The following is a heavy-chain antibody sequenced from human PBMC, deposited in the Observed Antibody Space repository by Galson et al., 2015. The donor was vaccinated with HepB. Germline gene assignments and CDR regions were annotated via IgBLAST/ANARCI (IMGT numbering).Heavy chain of an antibody. V-gene: IGHV1-46*01. CDR3: ARVCGTSCYTDYYYGMDV. D-gene: IGHD2-2*02. Sequence: SVKVSCKASGYTFTSYYMHWVRQAPGQGLEWMGIINPSGGSTSYAQKFQGRVTMTRDTSTSTVYMELSSLRSEDTAVYYCARVCGTSCYTDYYYGMDVWGQGTTVTVSS. CDR1: GYTFTSYY. J-gene: IGHJ6*02. CDR2: INPSGGST.